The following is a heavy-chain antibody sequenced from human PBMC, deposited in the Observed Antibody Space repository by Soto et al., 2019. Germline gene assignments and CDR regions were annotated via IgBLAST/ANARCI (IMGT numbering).Heavy chain of an antibody. CDR3: AAITGTHLSGRGEY. Sequence: GASVKVSCKASGYTFTSYNINWVRQATGQGLEWMGWMNPNRGNTGYAQKFQGRFTMTRNTSISTAYMELSSLRSEDTALYYCAAITGTHLSGRGEYWGQGTLVTVSS. CDR1: GYTFTSYN. V-gene: IGHV1-8*01. CDR2: MNPNRGNT. D-gene: IGHD1-7*01. J-gene: IGHJ4*02.